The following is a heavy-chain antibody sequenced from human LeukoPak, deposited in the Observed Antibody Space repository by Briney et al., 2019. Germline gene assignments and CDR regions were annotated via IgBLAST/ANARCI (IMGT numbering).Heavy chain of an antibody. Sequence: GGSLRLSCAASGFTFSSYAMTWVRQAPGKGLEWVSSFTSMSRTIYYADSVKGRFTISRDDAKKSLYLQMNSLRAEDSAVFYCAISANGGNSFWNYWGQGTLVTVS. V-gene: IGHV3-21*04. J-gene: IGHJ4*02. D-gene: IGHD4-23*01. CDR1: GFTFSSYA. CDR3: AISANGGNSFWNY. CDR2: FTSMSRTI.